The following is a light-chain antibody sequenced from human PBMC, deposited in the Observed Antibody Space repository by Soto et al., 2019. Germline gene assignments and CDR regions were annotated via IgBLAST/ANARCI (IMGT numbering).Light chain of an antibody. Sequence: EIVMTQSPATVPASPGERVTLSWRASQSVSIDLAWYQQKPGQAPRLLIYGASTRATGIPARYSGSGYGTDFTLTISSLQPDDFATYYCQQYNSYSGTFGQGTKVDIK. CDR3: QQYNSYSGT. V-gene: IGKV3-15*01. CDR1: QSVSID. CDR2: GAS. J-gene: IGKJ1*01.